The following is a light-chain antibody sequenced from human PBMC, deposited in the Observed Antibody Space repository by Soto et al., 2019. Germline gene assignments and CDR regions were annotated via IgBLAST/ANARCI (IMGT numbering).Light chain of an antibody. J-gene: IGLJ3*02. Sequence: QLVLTQPPSASGTPGQRVTISCFGSNSNIGSNTVNWYQQVSGSAPKLLIYSDTQRPSGVPDRLSGSRSGTSASLAISGLQTEDEADYFCAAWDDSLKGPVFGGGTKLTVL. V-gene: IGLV1-44*01. CDR2: SDT. CDR1: NSNIGSNT. CDR3: AAWDDSLKGPV.